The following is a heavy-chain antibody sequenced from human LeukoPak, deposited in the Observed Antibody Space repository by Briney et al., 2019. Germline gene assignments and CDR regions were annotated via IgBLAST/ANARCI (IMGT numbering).Heavy chain of an antibody. Sequence: GTSVKVSCKASGFTFTSSAVQWVRQARGQRLEWIGWIVVGSGNTNYAQKFQERVTITRDMSSSTAYMGLSSLRSEDTAVYYCAGGYSYGLYGMDVWGKGTTVTVSS. CDR1: GFTFTSSA. CDR2: IVVGSGNT. V-gene: IGHV1-58*01. J-gene: IGHJ6*04. D-gene: IGHD5-18*01. CDR3: AGGYSYGLYGMDV.